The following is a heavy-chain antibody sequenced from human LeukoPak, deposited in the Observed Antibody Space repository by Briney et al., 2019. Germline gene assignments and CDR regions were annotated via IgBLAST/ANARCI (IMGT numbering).Heavy chain of an antibody. CDR2: IWSDSTNK. CDR3: ARDRLTTVTTFHFDY. D-gene: IGHD4-17*01. CDR1: GFTFSTYA. Sequence: GRSLRLSCAASGFTFSTYAMHWVRQAPGKGLEWVAVIWSDSTNKYYADSVRGRFTISRDNSKDTLYLQMSSLRAEDTAMYYCARDRLTTVTTFHFDYWGQGTLVTVSS. J-gene: IGHJ4*02. V-gene: IGHV3-33*01.